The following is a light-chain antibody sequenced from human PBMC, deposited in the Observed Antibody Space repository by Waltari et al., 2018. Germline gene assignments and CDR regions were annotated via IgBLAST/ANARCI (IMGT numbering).Light chain of an antibody. CDR3: LQHSAYPRT. J-gene: IGKJ1*01. CDR2: TAS. CDR1: QDISSY. V-gene: IGKV1-17*01. Sequence: DIQMTQSPSSLSASVGDTVTLTCRASQDISSYLNWFQQKPGKAPHLLIYTASNLESGVPSRFSGSGSGTEFTLTISSLQPEDFALYYCLQHSAYPRTFGQGTKVEIK.